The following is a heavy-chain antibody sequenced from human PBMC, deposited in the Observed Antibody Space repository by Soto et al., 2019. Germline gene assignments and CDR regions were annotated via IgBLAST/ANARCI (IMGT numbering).Heavy chain of an antibody. V-gene: IGHV3-30*18. CDR3: AKDVRLNGPFDY. Sequence: GGSLRLSCAASGFTFSSYGMHWVRQAPGKGLEWVAVISYDGSNKYYADSVKGRFTISRDNSKNTLYLQMNSLRAEDTAVYYCAKDVRLNGPFDYWGQGTLVTVSS. CDR1: GFTFSSYG. D-gene: IGHD3-16*01. CDR2: ISYDGSNK. J-gene: IGHJ4*02.